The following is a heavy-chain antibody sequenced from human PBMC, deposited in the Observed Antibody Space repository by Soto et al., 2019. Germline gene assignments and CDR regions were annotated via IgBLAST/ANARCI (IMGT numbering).Heavy chain of an antibody. CDR1: GYTFMYYG. CDR2: ISPYNDNT. V-gene: IGHV1-18*04. D-gene: IGHD3-22*01. Sequence: QVQLVQSGAEVRQPGASMKVSCEASGYTFMYYGLSWVRQTPGQGLEWIGWISPYNDNTNLAQKFQGRVTMTTDTARSTAYMEVRSLRADYTAPYYCARESEARHYDSSGSGMDYWGQGTLVTVSS. CDR3: ARESEARHYDSSGSGMDY. J-gene: IGHJ4*02.